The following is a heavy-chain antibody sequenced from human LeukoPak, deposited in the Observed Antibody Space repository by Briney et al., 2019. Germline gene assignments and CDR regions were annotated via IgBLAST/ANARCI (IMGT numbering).Heavy chain of an antibody. CDR1: GLTVSSNY. CDR2: IYSDGGT. V-gene: IGHV3-66*01. Sequence: GGSLRLSCGAYGLTVSSNYMSWVRQAPGKGLEWVSVIYSDGGTYYVDSVKGRFTISRDNSKNTLYLQMNSLRAEDTAVYYCAKVVDGYWGQGTLVTVSS. CDR3: AKVVDGY. J-gene: IGHJ4*02. D-gene: IGHD3-16*02.